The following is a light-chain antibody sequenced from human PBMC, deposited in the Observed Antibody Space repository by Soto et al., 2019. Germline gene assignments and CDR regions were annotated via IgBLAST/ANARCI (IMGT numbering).Light chain of an antibody. CDR3: SSYAGGKRV. J-gene: IGLJ1*01. CDR2: EVF. V-gene: IGLV2-8*01. CDR1: SSDVGPYKY. Sequence: QSVLTQPPSASGSPGQAVTISCTGTSSDVGPYKYVSWYQHHPGKAPKLMIYEVFKRPSGVPDRFSGSKSGNTASLTVSGLQAEDEADYYCSSYAGGKRVFGTGTKLTVL.